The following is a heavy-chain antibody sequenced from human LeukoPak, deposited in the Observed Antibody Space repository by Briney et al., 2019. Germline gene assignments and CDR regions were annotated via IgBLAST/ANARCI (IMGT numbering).Heavy chain of an antibody. D-gene: IGHD3-3*01. V-gene: IGHV4-59*01. CDR3: VFLQAEDGIRGLCTVSAFLLNRSSDL. J-gene: IGHJ2*01. Sequence: GKGLEWIGYIYYSGSTNYNPSLKSRVTISVDTSKNQFSLKLTSVTAADTAVYYCVFLQAEDGIRGLCTVSAFLLNRSSDL. CDR2: IYYSGST.